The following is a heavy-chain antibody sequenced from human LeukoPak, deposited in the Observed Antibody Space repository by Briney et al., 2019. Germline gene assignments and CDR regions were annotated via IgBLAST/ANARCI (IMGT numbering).Heavy chain of an antibody. D-gene: IGHD6-19*01. CDR3: ARRDISSGWSFDY. CDR1: GGSISIYH. CDR2: IHTSGST. J-gene: IGHJ4*02. Sequence: SETLSLTCTVPGGSISIYHWSWIRQPAGKGLEWIGQIHTSGSTNYNPPLKSRVTMSIDTPENQLSLTIRSVTAADTAVYYCARRDISSGWSFDYWGQGTLVTVSS. V-gene: IGHV4-4*07.